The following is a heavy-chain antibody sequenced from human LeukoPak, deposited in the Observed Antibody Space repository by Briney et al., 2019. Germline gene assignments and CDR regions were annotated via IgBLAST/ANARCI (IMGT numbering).Heavy chain of an antibody. CDR3: VRGGFCSGDLCDRFNAFDI. CDR2: ISPSGTTI. Sequence: PGGSLRLSCTTSGFAFSSHEMNWVRQAPGKGLEWISYISPSGTTIYTDSVQGRFTISKDNAKNSLYLQMNSLRVEDTAVYYCVRGGFCSGDLCDRFNAFDIWGQGTTVTVSS. J-gene: IGHJ3*02. V-gene: IGHV3-48*03. CDR1: GFAFSSHE. D-gene: IGHD2-15*01.